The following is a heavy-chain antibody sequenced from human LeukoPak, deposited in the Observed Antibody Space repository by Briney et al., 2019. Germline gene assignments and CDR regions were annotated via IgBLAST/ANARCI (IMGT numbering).Heavy chain of an antibody. Sequence: ASVKVSCKASGYTFRQYSMSWVRQAPGKGLEWMGWINPNSGGTNYAQKFQGRVTMTRDTSISTAYMELSRLRSDDTAVYYCARDPTDIVVVVAAENWFDPWGQGTLVTVSS. CDR2: INPNSGGT. J-gene: IGHJ5*02. CDR3: ARDPTDIVVVVAAENWFDP. V-gene: IGHV1-2*02. CDR1: GYTFRQYS. D-gene: IGHD2-15*01.